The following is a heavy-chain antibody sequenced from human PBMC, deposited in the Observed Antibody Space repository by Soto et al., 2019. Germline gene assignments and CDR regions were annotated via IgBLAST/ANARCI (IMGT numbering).Heavy chain of an antibody. CDR1: GYTFTSYY. V-gene: IGHV1-46*03. CDR2: INPSGGST. D-gene: IGHD3-3*01. Sequence: ASVKVSCKASGYTFTSYYMHWVRQAPGQGLEWMGIINPSGGSTSYAQKFQGRVTMTRDTSTSTVYMELSSLRSEDTAVYYCARAANYDFWSGYKSTLNDWGQGTLVTVSS. J-gene: IGHJ4*02. CDR3: ARAANYDFWSGYKSTLND.